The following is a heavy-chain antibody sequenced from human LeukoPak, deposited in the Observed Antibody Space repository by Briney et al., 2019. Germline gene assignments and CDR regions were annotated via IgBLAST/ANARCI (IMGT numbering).Heavy chain of an antibody. Sequence: GSSVKDSCKASGGTFSSYAISWVRQAPGQGLEWMGRIIPIFGTANYAQKFQGRVTMTRNTSISTAYMELSSLRSEDTAVYYCARGRGDYNWYFDLWGRGTLVTVSS. D-gene: IGHD4-17*01. J-gene: IGHJ2*01. V-gene: IGHV1-69*05. CDR2: IIPIFGTA. CDR3: ARGRGDYNWYFDL. CDR1: GGTFSSYA.